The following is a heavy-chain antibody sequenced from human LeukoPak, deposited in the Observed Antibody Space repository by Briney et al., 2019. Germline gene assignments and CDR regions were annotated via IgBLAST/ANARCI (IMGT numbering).Heavy chain of an antibody. CDR3: AKEAAGYDSSGYSDY. CDR2: ISGSGGST. Sequence: GGSLRLSCAASGFTFSGYAMNWVRQAPGKGLEWVSTISGSGGSTYYADSVKGRFTISRDNSKNTLYLQMNSLRAEDTAVYYCAKEAAGYDSSGYSDYWGQGTLVSVSP. D-gene: IGHD3-22*01. J-gene: IGHJ4*02. V-gene: IGHV3-23*01. CDR1: GFTFSGYA.